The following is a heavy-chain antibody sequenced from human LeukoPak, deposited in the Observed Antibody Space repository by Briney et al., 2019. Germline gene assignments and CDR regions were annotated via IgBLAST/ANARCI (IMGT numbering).Heavy chain of an antibody. V-gene: IGHV3-30*02. CDR1: GFTFSSYA. Sequence: GGPLRLSCVASGFTFSSYAIHWVRQAPGKGLEWVAFIRFDGNDKYYAESVKGRFTISKDTSRNTLYLQMNSLRPEDTAMYYCAKDLMRDRWFGESWGQGTLVTVSS. CDR3: AKDLMRDRWFGES. J-gene: IGHJ5*02. D-gene: IGHD3-10*01. CDR2: IRFDGNDK.